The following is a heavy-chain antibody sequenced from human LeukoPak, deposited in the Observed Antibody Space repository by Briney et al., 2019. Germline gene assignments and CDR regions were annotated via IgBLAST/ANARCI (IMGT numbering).Heavy chain of an antibody. CDR1: GGTFSSYA. V-gene: IGHV1-69*05. Sequence: ASVKVSCKASGGTFSSYAISWVRQAPGQGLEWMGGIIPIFGTANYAQKFQGRVTITTDESTSTAYMELSSLRSEDTAVYYRAGYCSSTSCSNPYNWFDPWGQGTLVTVSS. D-gene: IGHD2-2*01. CDR3: AGYCSSTSCSNPYNWFDP. J-gene: IGHJ5*02. CDR2: IIPIFGTA.